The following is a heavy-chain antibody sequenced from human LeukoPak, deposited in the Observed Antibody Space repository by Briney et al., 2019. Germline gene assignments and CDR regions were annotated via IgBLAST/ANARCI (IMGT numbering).Heavy chain of an antibody. D-gene: IGHD3-3*01. V-gene: IGHV4-61*02. CDR2: MYTTGST. CDR1: GGSISSGTYY. J-gene: IGHJ4*02. Sequence: SETLSLTCTVSGGSISSGTYYWSWIRQPAGKGLEWIGRMYTTGSTNYNPSLKSRVTISVDTSKNQFSLKVSSVTAADTAVYYCARDDFWSGSPDYWGQGTLVTVSS. CDR3: ARDDFWSGSPDY.